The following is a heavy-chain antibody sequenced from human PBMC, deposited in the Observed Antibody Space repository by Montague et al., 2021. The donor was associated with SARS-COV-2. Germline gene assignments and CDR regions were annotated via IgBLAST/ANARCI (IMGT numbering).Heavy chain of an antibody. J-gene: IGHJ4*02. CDR1: RFSFSSYR. V-gene: IGHV3-7*01. CDR3: ARGGRGTSYYWEY. D-gene: IGHD2-2*01. CDR2: IDRDGYEV. Sequence: SLRLSCAASRFSFSSYRMTWICQAPGKGPEWVATIDRDGYEVYYVDSVKGRFTISRDNARNSLYLQLTSLRGEDTAVYYCARGGRGTSYYWEYWGQGTLVTVSS.